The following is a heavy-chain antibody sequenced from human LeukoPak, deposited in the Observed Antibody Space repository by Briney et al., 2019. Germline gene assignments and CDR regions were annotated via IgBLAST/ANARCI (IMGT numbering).Heavy chain of an antibody. CDR1: GFTFSSYG. CDR2: IWYDGSNK. CDR3: ARGLQQWLVFYYYYGMDV. V-gene: IGHV3-33*01. J-gene: IGHJ6*02. D-gene: IGHD6-19*01. Sequence: GGSLRLSCAASGFTFSSYGMHWVRQAPGKGLEWVAVIWYDGSNKYYADSVKGRFTISRDNSKNTLYLQMNSLRAEDTAVYYCARGLQQWLVFYYYYGMDVWGQGTTVTVSS.